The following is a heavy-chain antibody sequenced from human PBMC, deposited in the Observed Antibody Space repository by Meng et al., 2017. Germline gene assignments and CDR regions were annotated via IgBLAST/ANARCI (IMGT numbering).Heavy chain of an antibody. CDR3: ASDLPDYYDSSGYPY. D-gene: IGHD3-22*01. Sequence: QVHLVRAGAGVKKPGSPVKASCKASGGTFSSYAISWVRQAPGQGLEWMGGIIPIFGTANYAQKFQGRVTIIADKSTSTAYMELSSLRSEDTAVYYCASDLPDYYDSSGYPYWGQGTLVTVSS. J-gene: IGHJ4*02. CDR2: IIPIFGTA. V-gene: IGHV1-69*06. CDR1: GGTFSSYA.